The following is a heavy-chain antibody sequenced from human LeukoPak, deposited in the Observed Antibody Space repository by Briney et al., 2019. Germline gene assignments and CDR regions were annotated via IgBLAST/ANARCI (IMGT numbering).Heavy chain of an antibody. Sequence: ASVKVSCKASGYTFTSYYMHWGRQAPGQGLEWMGIINPSGGSTSYAQTFLGRVTMTRDTSTSTVYMELSSLRSEDTAVYYCAREPRYGGALYYFDYWGQGTLVTVSS. V-gene: IGHV1-46*01. D-gene: IGHD4-23*01. CDR3: AREPRYGGALYYFDY. CDR1: GYTFTSYY. J-gene: IGHJ4*02. CDR2: INPSGGST.